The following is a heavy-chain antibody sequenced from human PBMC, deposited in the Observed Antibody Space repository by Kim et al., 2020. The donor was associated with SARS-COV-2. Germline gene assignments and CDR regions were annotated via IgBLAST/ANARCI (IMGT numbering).Heavy chain of an antibody. D-gene: IGHD3-10*01. V-gene: IGHV3-23*01. Sequence: YYADSVKGRLTISRSNAMNTVDLQMNSLKAEDTAGYYCAKELRRWITIDYWGQGTLVTVSS. J-gene: IGHJ4*02. CDR3: AKELRRWITIDY.